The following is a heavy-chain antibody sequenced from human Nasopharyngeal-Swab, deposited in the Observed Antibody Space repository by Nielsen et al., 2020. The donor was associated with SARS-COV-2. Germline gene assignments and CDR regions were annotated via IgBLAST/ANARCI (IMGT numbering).Heavy chain of an antibody. D-gene: IGHD2-2*01. V-gene: IGHV1-46*01. CDR2: INPSGGST. CDR1: GYTFTSYY. CDR3: AREGALGYCSSTCCYAGWFDP. Sequence: ASVKVSCKASGYTFTSYYMHWVRQAPGQGLEWMGLINPSGGSTSYAQKFQGRVTITRDTSTSTVYMELSSLRSEDTAVYYCAREGALGYCSSTCCYAGWFDPWGQGTLVTVSS. J-gene: IGHJ5*02.